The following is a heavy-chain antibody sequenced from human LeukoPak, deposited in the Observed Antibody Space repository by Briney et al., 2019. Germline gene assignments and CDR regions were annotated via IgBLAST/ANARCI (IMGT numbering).Heavy chain of an antibody. J-gene: IGHJ4*02. Sequence: SETLSLTCSVYGGSFSYYSWSCIRQPPGKGLECIGEINNIGGTNNNPPLMSRIIMSVETSKNQFSLKVSSVTAADTALYYCAGGIYNTYSNNWRFDYWGQGTLVTVSS. V-gene: IGHV4-34*01. CDR3: AGGIYNTYSNNWRFDY. CDR2: INNIGGT. D-gene: IGHD6-13*01. CDR1: GGSFSYYS.